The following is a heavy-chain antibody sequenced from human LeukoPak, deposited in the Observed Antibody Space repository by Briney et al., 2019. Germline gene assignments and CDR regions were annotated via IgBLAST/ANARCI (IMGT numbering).Heavy chain of an antibody. V-gene: IGHV4-34*01. J-gene: IGHJ4*02. Sequence: PSETLSLTCAVYGGSFSGYYWSWIRQPPGKGLEWIGEINHSGSTNYNPSLKSRVTISVDTSKNQFSLKLSSVTAADTAVCYCARAGAYSSGSDYWGQGTLVTVSS. CDR3: ARAGAYSSGSDY. D-gene: IGHD6-19*01. CDR2: INHSGST. CDR1: GGSFSGYY.